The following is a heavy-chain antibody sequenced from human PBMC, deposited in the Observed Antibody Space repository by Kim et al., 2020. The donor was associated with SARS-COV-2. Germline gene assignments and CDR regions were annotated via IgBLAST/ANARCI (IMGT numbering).Heavy chain of an antibody. CDR3: ARSYYYGSGKWFDP. D-gene: IGHD3-10*01. Sequence: SETLSLTCTVSGGSISSYYWSWIRQPPGKGLEWIGYIYYSGSTNYNPSLKSRVTISVDTSKNQFSLKLSSVTAADTAVYYCARSYYYGSGKWFDPWGQGTLGTVSS. CDR1: GGSISSYY. V-gene: IGHV4-59*13. J-gene: IGHJ5*02. CDR2: IYYSGST.